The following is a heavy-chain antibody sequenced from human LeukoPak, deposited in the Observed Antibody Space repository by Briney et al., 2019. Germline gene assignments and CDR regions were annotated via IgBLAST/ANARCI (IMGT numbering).Heavy chain of an antibody. D-gene: IGHD4-23*01. CDR1: GLTFSSYA. CDR3: ARERSAVVDP. V-gene: IGHV3-33*08. CDR2: IWYDGSNK. J-gene: IGHJ5*02. Sequence: PGRSLRLSCAASGLTFSSYAMHWVRQAPGKGLEWVAVIWYDGSNKYYADSVKGRFTISRDNSKNTLYLQMNSLRAEDTAVYYCARERSAVVDPWGQGTLVTVSS.